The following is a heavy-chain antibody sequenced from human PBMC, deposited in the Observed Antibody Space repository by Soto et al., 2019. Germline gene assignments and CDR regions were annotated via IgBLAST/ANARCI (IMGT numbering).Heavy chain of an antibody. CDR2: IIPIFGTA. CDR3: ARGVYSSGRAWFDP. V-gene: IGHV1-69*13. CDR1: GGKFSSYS. D-gene: IGHD6-19*01. Sequence: GSPVKSSGRGSGGKFSSYSISWVRQPPGQGLEWMGGIIPIFGTANYAQKFQGRVTITADESTSTAYMELSSLRSEDTAVYYCARGVYSSGRAWFDPWGQGTL. J-gene: IGHJ5*02.